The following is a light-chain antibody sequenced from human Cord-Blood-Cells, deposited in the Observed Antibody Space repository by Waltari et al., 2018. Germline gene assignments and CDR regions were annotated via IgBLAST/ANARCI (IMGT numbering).Light chain of an antibody. CDR3: QQYNSYPYS. J-gene: IGKJ2*03. Sequence: DIQMTPSPSTLSASLGDRVTTTCRASQSISSWLAWYQQKPGKAPKLLIYKASSLESGVPYRFSGSGSGTEFTLTISSLQPDDFATYYCQQYNSYPYSFGQGTKLEIK. V-gene: IGKV1-5*03. CDR2: KAS. CDR1: QSISSW.